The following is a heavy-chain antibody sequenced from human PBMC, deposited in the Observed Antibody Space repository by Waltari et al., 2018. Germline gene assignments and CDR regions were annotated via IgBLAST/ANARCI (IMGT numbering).Heavy chain of an antibody. V-gene: IGHV1-2*02. CDR3: ARVRAGPNWLDP. D-gene: IGHD6-19*01. CDR2: INPNSGGT. CDR1: GYTCIASY. Sequence: QVQLVQSGAEGKKPGAAVKVFCKASGYTCIASYIHWVRQAPGQGLEWMGWINPNSGGTDYAQKFRGRVTLTSDTSVNTAYMQVHRLTSDDTAVYYCARVRAGPNWLDPWGQGTLVTVSS. J-gene: IGHJ5*02.